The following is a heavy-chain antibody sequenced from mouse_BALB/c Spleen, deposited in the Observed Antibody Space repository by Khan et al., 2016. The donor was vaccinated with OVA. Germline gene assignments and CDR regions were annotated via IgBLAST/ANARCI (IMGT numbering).Heavy chain of an antibody. J-gene: IGHJ4*01. CDR1: GYTFSSYW. V-gene: IGHV1-9*01. CDR3: AIYFYYSNYGAIDY. CDR2: ILPGSGST. Sequence: QVQLQQSGAELMKPGASVKISCKATGYTFSSYWIEWVKQRPGHGLEWIGEILPGSGSTNYNEKFKGKATFTADTSSNTAYMQLSSLTSEDSAVYYCAIYFYYSNYGAIDYWGQGTSVTVSS. D-gene: IGHD2-5*01.